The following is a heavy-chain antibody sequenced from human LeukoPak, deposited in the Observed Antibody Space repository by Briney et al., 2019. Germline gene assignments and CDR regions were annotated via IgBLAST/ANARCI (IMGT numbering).Heavy chain of an antibody. J-gene: IGHJ6*03. D-gene: IGHD1-26*01. CDR3: ARAPPLWELLINYYYMDV. V-gene: IGHV3-21*01. CDR2: ISSSSSYI. Sequence: GGSLRLSCAASGFTFSSYSMNWVRQAPGKGLEWVSSISSSSSYIYYADSVKGRFTISRDDAKNSLYLQMNSLRAEDTAVYYCARAPPLWELLINYYYMDVWGKGTTVTVSS. CDR1: GFTFSSYS.